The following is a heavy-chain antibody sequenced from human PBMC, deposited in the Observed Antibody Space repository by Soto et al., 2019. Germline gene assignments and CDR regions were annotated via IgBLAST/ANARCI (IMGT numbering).Heavy chain of an antibody. CDR2: IYYSGST. J-gene: IGHJ5*02. CDR3: ASELAALNWFDP. D-gene: IGHD1-1*01. V-gene: IGHV4-59*08. Sequence: NPSETLSLTCTVSGGSISSYYWSWIRQPPGKGLEWIGYIYYSGSTNYNPSLKSRVTISVDTSKNQFSLKLSSVTAADTAVYYCASELAALNWFDPWGQGTLVTVSS. CDR1: GGSISSYY.